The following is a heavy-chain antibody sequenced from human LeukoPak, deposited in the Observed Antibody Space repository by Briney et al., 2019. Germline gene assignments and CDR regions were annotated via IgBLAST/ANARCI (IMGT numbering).Heavy chain of an antibody. CDR1: GFTVSSNY. V-gene: IGHV3-53*01. D-gene: IGHD2-8*02. J-gene: IGHJ4*02. Sequence: PGGSLRLSCAASGFTVSSNYMSWVRQAPGNGLEWVSVIYSGGSTYYADSVKGRFTISRDNSKNTLYLQMNSLRAEDTAVYYCARGGSYGTAGPKFDYWGQGTLVTVSS. CDR2: IYSGGST. CDR3: ARGGSYGTAGPKFDY.